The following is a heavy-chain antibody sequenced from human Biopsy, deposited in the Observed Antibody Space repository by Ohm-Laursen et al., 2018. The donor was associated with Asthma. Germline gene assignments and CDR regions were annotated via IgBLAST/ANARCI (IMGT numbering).Heavy chain of an antibody. CDR2: ISSSSSTI. D-gene: IGHD3-10*01. CDR3: ARDREVYGSGIGALYYYYYYGMDV. CDR1: GFTFSSYS. V-gene: IGHV3-48*04. J-gene: IGHJ6*02. Sequence: SLRLSCTASGFTFSSYSMNWVRQAPGKGLEWVSYISSSSSTIYYADSVKGRFTISRDNAKNSLYLQMNSLRAEDTAVYYCARDREVYGSGIGALYYYYYYGMDVWGQGTTVTVSS.